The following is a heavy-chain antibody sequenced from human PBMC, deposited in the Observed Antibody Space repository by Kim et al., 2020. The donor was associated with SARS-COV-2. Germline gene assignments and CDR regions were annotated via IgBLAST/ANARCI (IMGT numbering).Heavy chain of an antibody. CDR3: AKDNIVVRYFDWLLLADY. V-gene: IGHV3-23*01. J-gene: IGHJ4*02. CDR1: EFTFSSYA. Sequence: GGSLRLSCAASEFTFSSYAMSWVRQAPGKGLEWVSAISGSGGSTDYADSVKGRFTISRDNSKNTLYLQMNSLRAEDTAVYYCAKDNIVVRYFDWLLLADYCGQGTLVTVSS. D-gene: IGHD3-9*01. CDR2: ISGSGGST.